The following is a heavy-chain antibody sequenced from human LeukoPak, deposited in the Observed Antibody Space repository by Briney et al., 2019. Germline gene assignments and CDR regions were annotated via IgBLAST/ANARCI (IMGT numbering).Heavy chain of an antibody. D-gene: IGHD3-10*01. V-gene: IGHV3-30*18. CDR1: GITFSSYG. CDR2: ISYDGSNK. Sequence: GGSLRLSCGASGITFSSYGMHWVRQAPGKGLEWVASISYDGSNKYYADSVKGRFTISRDNSKNTLYLQMNSLRAEDTAVYYCAKDRRAGSYDYWGQGTLVTVSS. CDR3: AKDRRAGSYDY. J-gene: IGHJ4*02.